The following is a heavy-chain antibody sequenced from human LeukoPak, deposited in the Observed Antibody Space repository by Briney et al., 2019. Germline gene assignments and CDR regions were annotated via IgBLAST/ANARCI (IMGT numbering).Heavy chain of an antibody. J-gene: IGHJ4*02. CDR2: ISSSSSYI. D-gene: IGHD2-15*01. V-gene: IGHV3-21*01. Sequence: PGGSLRLSCAASGFTFSSYSMNWVRQAPGKGLEWVSSISSSSSYIYYADSVKGRFTISRDNAKNSLYLQMNSLRAEDTAVYYCARDGYSCSGGSCYGYFDYWGQGTLVTVSS. CDR3: ARDGYSCSGGSCYGYFDY. CDR1: GFTFSSYS.